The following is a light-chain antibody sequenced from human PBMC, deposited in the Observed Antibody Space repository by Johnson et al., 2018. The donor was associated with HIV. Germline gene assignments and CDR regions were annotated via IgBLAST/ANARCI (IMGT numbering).Light chain of an antibody. CDR1: SSNIGNNY. CDR2: DNN. V-gene: IGLV1-51*01. J-gene: IGLJ1*01. Sequence: HSVLTQPPSVSAAPGQRVTISCSGSSSNIGNNYVSWYQQLPGTATKLLIYDNNNRPSGIPDRFSGSKSGTSATLGITGLQPGDEADQYCETWDSSLSAKVFGTGTKVTVL. CDR3: ETWDSSLSAKV.